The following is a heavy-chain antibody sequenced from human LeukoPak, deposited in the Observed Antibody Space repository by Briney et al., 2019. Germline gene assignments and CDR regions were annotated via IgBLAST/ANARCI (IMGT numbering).Heavy chain of an antibody. Sequence: SETLSLTCTVSGGSISSYYWSWIRQPPGKGLEWIGSIYEDGSTYYISSLKSRLTISVDTSKNHFSLKLNSVTAPDTAVYFCARHRFGYFTPFNNWGQGRLVTVSS. D-gene: IGHD3-3*01. CDR2: IYEDGST. CDR3: ARHRFGYFTPFNN. V-gene: IGHV4-59*08. CDR1: GGSISSYY. J-gene: IGHJ4*02.